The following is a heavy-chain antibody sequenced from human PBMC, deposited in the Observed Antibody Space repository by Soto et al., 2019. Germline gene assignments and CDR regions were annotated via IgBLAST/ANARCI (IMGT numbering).Heavy chain of an antibody. CDR3: ARDSNTNSQFDY. Sequence: PGGSLRLSCAASGFTFSSYEMNWVRQAPGKGLEWIAYISISASTIYYADSVKGRFTISRDNAKNSLHLQMNSLRAEDTAVYYCARDSNTNSQFDYWRHGTLVTVSS. J-gene: IGHJ4*01. D-gene: IGHD2-2*01. CDR2: ISISASTI. V-gene: IGHV3-48*03. CDR1: GFTFSSYE.